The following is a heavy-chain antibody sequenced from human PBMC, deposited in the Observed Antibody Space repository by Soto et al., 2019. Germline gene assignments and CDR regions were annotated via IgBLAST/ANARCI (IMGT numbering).Heavy chain of an antibody. CDR1: GFTFSSHN. J-gene: IGHJ4*02. D-gene: IGHD1-26*01. CDR3: ARDQYSGSDWYLDY. CDR2: ISSSSSTV. Sequence: HPGGSLRLSCAASGFTFSSHNMNWVRQAPGKGLEWVSYISSSSSTVYYADSVKGRFTISRDNAKNSLYLQMNSLSDEDTAVYYCARDQYSGSDWYLDYWGQGTLVTVSS. V-gene: IGHV3-48*02.